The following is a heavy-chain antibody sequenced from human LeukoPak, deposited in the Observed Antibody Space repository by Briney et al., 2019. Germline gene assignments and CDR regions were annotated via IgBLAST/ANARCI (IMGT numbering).Heavy chain of an antibody. J-gene: IGHJ4*02. Sequence: SGTLSLTCTVSGDSISSFYWSWIRQPAGKGLEWIGSIYYSGSTYYNPSLKSRVTISVDASKNQFSLKLSSVTAADTAVYYCARDHGKQTYYYGSGSYPQTPHWGQGTLVTVSS. CDR3: ARDHGKQTYYYGSGSYPQTPH. CDR2: IYYSGST. D-gene: IGHD3-10*01. V-gene: IGHV4-4*07. CDR1: GDSISSFY.